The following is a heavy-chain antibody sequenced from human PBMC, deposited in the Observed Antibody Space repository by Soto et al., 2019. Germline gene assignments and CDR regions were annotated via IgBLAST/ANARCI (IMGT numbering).Heavy chain of an antibody. Sequence: VSVKVSCKASGYTFTSYDINWVRQATGQGLEWMGWMNPNSGNTGYAQKFQGRVTMTRNTSISTAYMELSSLRSEDTAVYYCARGHPGHYYYDSSGYYYAFDIWGQGTMVTVSS. D-gene: IGHD3-22*01. CDR1: GYTFTSYD. J-gene: IGHJ3*02. V-gene: IGHV1-8*01. CDR3: ARGHPGHYYYDSSGYYYAFDI. CDR2: MNPNSGNT.